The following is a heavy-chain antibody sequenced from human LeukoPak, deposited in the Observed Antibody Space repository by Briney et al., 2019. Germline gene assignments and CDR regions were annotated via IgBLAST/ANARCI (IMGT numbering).Heavy chain of an antibody. CDR2: IIPIFGTA. V-gene: IGHV1-69*13. D-gene: IGHD3-3*01. CDR1: GGAFSSYA. Sequence: SVKVSCKASGGAFSSYAISWVRQAPGQGLEWMGGIIPIFGTANYAQKFQGRVTITADESTSTAYMELSSLRSEDTAVYYCARNVGDSYYDFWSGYPLDYWGQGTLVTVSS. CDR3: ARNVGDSYYDFWSGYPLDY. J-gene: IGHJ4*02.